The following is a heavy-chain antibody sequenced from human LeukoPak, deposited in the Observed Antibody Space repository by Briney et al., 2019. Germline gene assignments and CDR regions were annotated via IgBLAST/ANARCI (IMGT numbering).Heavy chain of an antibody. D-gene: IGHD2-2*01. J-gene: IGHJ4*02. CDR2: ISANSGYI. CDR1: GFTFSDYY. CDR3: ARDVSRVVPAARYFDY. Sequence: GGSLRLSCAASGFTFSDYYMSWVRQAPGKGLEWVSYISANSGYIKFADSVRGRFTISRDNAKNSLYLQMNSLRAEDTTVYYCARDVSRVVPAARYFDYWGQGTLVTVSS. V-gene: IGHV3-11*06.